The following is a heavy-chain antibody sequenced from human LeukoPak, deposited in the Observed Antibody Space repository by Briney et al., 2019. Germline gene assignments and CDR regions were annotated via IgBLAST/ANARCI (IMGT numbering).Heavy chain of an antibody. CDR2: INPDSSGT. J-gene: IGHJ3*02. D-gene: IGHD6-13*01. V-gene: IGHV1-2*02. CDR3: ATAVIVAVFGDAFDI. CDR1: GYTFTGYF. Sequence: ASVKVSCKASGYTFTGYFMHWVRQAPRQGLEWMGWINPDSSGTNYAQKFQGRVTMTRDTSISTAYMELRRLRYDDTAVYYCATAVIVAVFGDAFDIWGQGTLVTVSS.